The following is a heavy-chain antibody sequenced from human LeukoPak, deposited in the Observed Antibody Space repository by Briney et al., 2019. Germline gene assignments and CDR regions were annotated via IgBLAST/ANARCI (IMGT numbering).Heavy chain of an antibody. CDR2: MDYSGDT. D-gene: IGHD1-26*01. V-gene: IGHV4-39*07. CDR3: ARRRGRHFDY. J-gene: IGHJ4*02. CDR1: GGSITSSGDY. Sequence: SETLSLTCTVSGGSITSSGDYWGWIRQSPGKGLEWIGSMDYSGDTNYNPSLKSRVTISVDKSKNQFSLKLSSVTAADTAVYYCARRRGRHFDYRGQGTLVTVSS.